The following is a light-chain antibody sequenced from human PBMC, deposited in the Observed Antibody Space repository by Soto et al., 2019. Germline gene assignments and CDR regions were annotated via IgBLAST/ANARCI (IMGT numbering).Light chain of an antibody. CDR2: HVT. J-gene: IGLJ1*01. CDR1: SSDVGGYNF. V-gene: IGLV2-14*01. CDR3: SSYTSNITPYV. Sequence: QSALTQPASMSGSPGQSITISCTGTSSDVGGYNFVSWYQQHPGKAPKLMIYHVTNRPSGVSSRFSGSKSGNTASLTISGLQAEDEAYYYCSSYTSNITPYVFGTGTKLTVL.